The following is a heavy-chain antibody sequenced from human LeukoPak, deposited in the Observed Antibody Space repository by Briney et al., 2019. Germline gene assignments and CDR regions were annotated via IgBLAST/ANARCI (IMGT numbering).Heavy chain of an antibody. CDR1: GGSFSGYY. CDR3: ARSPMVRGVIITYYFDY. Sequence: SETLSLTCAVYGGSFSGYYWSWIRQPPGKGLEWIGEINHSGSTNYNPSLKSRVTISVDTSKNQFSLKLSSVTAADTAVYYCARSPMVRGVIITYYFDYWGQGTLVTVSS. D-gene: IGHD3-10*01. CDR2: INHSGST. J-gene: IGHJ4*02. V-gene: IGHV4-34*01.